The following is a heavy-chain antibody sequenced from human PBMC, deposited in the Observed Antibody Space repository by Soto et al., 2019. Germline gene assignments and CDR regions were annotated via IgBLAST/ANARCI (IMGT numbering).Heavy chain of an antibody. D-gene: IGHD1-26*01. CDR1: GYTFTYRY. CDR3: ASLLSVGAHAFDI. V-gene: IGHV1-45*02. J-gene: IGHJ3*02. Sequence: GASVKVSCKASGYTFTYRYLHWVRQAPGQALEWMGWITPFNGNTNYAQKFQDRVTITRDRSMSTAYMELSSLRSEDTAMYYCASLLSVGAHAFDIWGQGTMVTVSS. CDR2: ITPFNGNT.